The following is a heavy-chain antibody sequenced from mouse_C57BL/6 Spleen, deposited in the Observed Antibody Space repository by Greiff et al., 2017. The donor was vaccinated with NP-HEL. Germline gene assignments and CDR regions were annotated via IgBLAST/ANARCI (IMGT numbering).Heavy chain of an antibody. CDR1: GYAFSSSW. J-gene: IGHJ2*01. D-gene: IGHD1-1*01. V-gene: IGHV1-82*01. CDR3: ARSVYYGSSYDFDY. Sequence: VQLQQSGPELVKPGASVKISCKASGYAFSSSWMNWVKQRPGKGLEWIGRIYPGDGDTNYNGKFKGKATLTADKSSSTAYMQLSSLTSEDSAVYFCARSVYYGSSYDFDYWGQGTTLTVSS. CDR2: IYPGDGDT.